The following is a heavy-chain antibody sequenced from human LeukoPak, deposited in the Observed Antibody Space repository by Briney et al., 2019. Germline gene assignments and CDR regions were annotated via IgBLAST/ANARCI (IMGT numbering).Heavy chain of an antibody. CDR3: ASLFLCYGCSSSSDSFNI. J-gene: IGHJ3*02. V-gene: IGHV3-7*01. Sequence: GASLRLSCAASGFTFSNYWMTWVRRAPGKGLEWVANIRRDGSETHYVDSVMGRFTISRDNAKNTLYLQMNSLRAEDTAVYYCASLFLCYGCSSSSDSFNIWGQGTMVTVSS. CDR2: IRRDGSET. CDR1: GFTFSNYW. D-gene: IGHD6-6*01.